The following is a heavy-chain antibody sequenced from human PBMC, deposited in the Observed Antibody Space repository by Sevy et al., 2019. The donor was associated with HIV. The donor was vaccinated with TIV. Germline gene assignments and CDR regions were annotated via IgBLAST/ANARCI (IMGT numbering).Heavy chain of an antibody. D-gene: IGHD3-22*01. Sequence: ASVKVSCKASGYTFTTYGITWVRQAPGQGLEWMGWISAYNGNTNYAQKLQGRVTMTTDTSTSTAYMELRSLRSDDTAVYYCARDESFSMIVVDHDYWGQGTLVTVSS. CDR1: GYTFTTYG. CDR2: ISAYNGNT. CDR3: ARDESFSMIVVDHDY. J-gene: IGHJ4*02. V-gene: IGHV1-18*01.